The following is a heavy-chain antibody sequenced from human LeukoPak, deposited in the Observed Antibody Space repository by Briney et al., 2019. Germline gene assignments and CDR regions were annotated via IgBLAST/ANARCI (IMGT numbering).Heavy chain of an antibody. D-gene: IGHD6-19*01. Sequence: PGRSLRLSCAASGFTFSSYAMHWVRQAPGKGLEWVAVISYDGGNKYYADSVKGRFTISRDNSKNTLYLQMNSLRAEDTAVYYCARDHGAVAGIFDYWGQGTLVTVSS. V-gene: IGHV3-30-3*01. CDR3: ARDHGAVAGIFDY. CDR2: ISYDGGNK. J-gene: IGHJ4*02. CDR1: GFTFSSYA.